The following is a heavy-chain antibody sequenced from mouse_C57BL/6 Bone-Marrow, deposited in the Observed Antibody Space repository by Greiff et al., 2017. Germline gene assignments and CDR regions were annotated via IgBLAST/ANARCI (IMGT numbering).Heavy chain of an antibody. CDR3: AKKRIGSHYYAMDY. D-gene: IGHD1-1*02. V-gene: IGHV2-5*01. Sequence: QVQLQQSGPGLVQPSQSLSITCTVSGFSLTSYGVHWVRQSPGKGLEWLGVIWRGGSTDYNAAFMSRLSITKDNSKSQVFFKMNSLQADDTAIYYCAKKRIGSHYYAMDYWGQGTSVTVSS. CDR2: IWRGGST. J-gene: IGHJ4*01. CDR1: GFSLTSYG.